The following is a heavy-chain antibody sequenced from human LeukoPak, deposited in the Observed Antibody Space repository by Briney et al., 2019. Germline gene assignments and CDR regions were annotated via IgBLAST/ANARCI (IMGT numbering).Heavy chain of an antibody. CDR2: ISSSGNTI. J-gene: IGHJ4*02. CDR3: ARDAYYYDSSGYYVY. V-gene: IGHV3-11*04. CDR1: GLTFSDYY. D-gene: IGHD3-22*01. Sequence: GGSLRLSCAASGLTFSDYYMSWIRQAPGKGLEWVTYISSSGNTIYYADSVKGRFTISRDNAKNSLYLQMNSLRAEDTAVYYCARDAYYYDSSGYYVYWGQGTLVTVSS.